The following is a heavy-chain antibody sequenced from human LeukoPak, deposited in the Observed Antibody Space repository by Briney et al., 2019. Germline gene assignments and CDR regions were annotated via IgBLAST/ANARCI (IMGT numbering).Heavy chain of an antibody. Sequence: GGSLRLSCAASGFTFSSYAMSWVRQAPGKGLEWVSAISGSGGSTYYADSVKGRFTISRDNSKNTLYLQMNSLRAEDTAVYYCAKDRSPVDTAMVRFDYWGQGTLVTVSS. CDR1: GFTFSSYA. CDR3: AKDRSPVDTAMVRFDY. V-gene: IGHV3-23*01. CDR2: ISGSGGST. D-gene: IGHD5-18*01. J-gene: IGHJ4*02.